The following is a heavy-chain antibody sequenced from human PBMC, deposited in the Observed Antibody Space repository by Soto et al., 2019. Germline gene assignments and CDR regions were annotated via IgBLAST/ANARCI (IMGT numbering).Heavy chain of an antibody. J-gene: IGHJ4*02. CDR1: GYSFTSYW. V-gene: IGHV5-51*01. D-gene: IGHD4-17*01. Sequence: GESLKISCKGSGYSFTSYWIGWVRQMPGKGLEWMGIIYPGDSDTRYSPSFQGQVTISRDNSKNTLYLQMNSLRAEDTAVYYCAKVPLRPYYFDYWGQGTLVTVSS. CDR3: AKVPLRPYYFDY. CDR2: IYPGDSDT.